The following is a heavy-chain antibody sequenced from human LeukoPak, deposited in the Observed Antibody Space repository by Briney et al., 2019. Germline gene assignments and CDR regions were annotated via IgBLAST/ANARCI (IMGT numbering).Heavy chain of an antibody. D-gene: IGHD3-16*01. CDR1: GFIFSSYW. V-gene: IGHV3-7*03. CDR3: ARGGGLDV. J-gene: IGHJ6*02. CDR2: INHNGNVN. Sequence: GGSLRLSCAASGFIFSSYWMNWARQAPGKGLEWVAGINHNGNVNYYVDSVKGRFTISRDNAKNSLYLQMSNLRAEDTAVYFCARGGGLDVWGQGATVTVSS.